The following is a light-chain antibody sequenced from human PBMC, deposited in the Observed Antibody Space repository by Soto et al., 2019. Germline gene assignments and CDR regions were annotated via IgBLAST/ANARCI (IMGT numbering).Light chain of an antibody. J-gene: IGKJ1*01. V-gene: IGKV1-5*01. Sequence: EIQITQSPSTQSASVGVRGTMTRRASQSIGRFLAWYQHQPGKAPKLLIYDASTLESGVPSRFSGTGSGTEFTFSITSLQPEDFGTYYCQQCYMGWTFGQGTKVDIK. CDR1: QSIGRF. CDR2: DAS. CDR3: QQCYMGWT.